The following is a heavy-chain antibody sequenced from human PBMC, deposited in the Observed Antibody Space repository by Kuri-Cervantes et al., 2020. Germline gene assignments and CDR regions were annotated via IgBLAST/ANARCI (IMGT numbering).Heavy chain of an antibody. CDR1: GFTFNRYA. CDR3: ARRYWAGPFDY. J-gene: IGHJ4*02. D-gene: IGHD2-15*01. Sequence: GSLRLSCAASGFTFNRYAMSWVRQTPGKGLEWIGNIYYSGSTYYNPSLKSRVTISIDTSKNQFSLKLSSVTATDTAVYYCARRYWAGPFDYWGQGTLVTVSS. CDR2: IYYSGST. V-gene: IGHV4-38-2*01.